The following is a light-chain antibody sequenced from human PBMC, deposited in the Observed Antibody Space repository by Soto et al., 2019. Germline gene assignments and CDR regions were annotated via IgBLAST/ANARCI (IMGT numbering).Light chain of an antibody. CDR2: DVI. Sequence: QSVLTQPASVSGSPGQSITISCTGTSSDVGGYNYVSWYQQHPGKAPKLIIYDVINRPSGVSNHFSGSKSANTASLTISGLQAEDEADYYCSSYTSSNTQVFGTGTKVTVL. CDR1: SSDVGGYNY. CDR3: SSYTSSNTQV. J-gene: IGLJ1*01. V-gene: IGLV2-14*01.